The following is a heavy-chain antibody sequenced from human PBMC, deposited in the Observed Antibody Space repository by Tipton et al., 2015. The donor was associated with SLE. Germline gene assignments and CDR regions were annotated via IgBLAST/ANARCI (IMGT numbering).Heavy chain of an antibody. J-gene: IGHJ3*02. V-gene: IGHV4-39*07. D-gene: IGHD3-3*01. CDR2: INHSGST. CDR3: ARVPPVLRFLEWLPSDAFDI. Sequence: LRLSCTVSGGSISSSSYYWGWIRQPPGKGLEWIGEINHSGSTNYNPPLKSRVTISVDTSKNKISLKLSSVTAADTAVYYCARVPPVLRFLEWLPSDAFDIWGQGTMVTVSS. CDR1: GGSISSSSYY.